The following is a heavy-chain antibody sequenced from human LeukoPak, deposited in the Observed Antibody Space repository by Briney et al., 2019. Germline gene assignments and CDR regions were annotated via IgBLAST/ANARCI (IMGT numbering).Heavy chain of an antibody. CDR2: IKQDVSEI. J-gene: IGHJ5*02. Sequence: GGSLRLSCAASGFTSSNYWIDWVRQAPGKGLEWVATIKQDVSEIYYVDSVKGRFTISRDNAKNSVYLQMNSLRVEDTAVYYCARDVGRGGDFWGGQGPFDPWGQGTQVTVSS. CDR1: GFTSSNYW. D-gene: IGHD3-3*01. CDR3: ARDVGRGGDFWGGQGPFDP. V-gene: IGHV3-7*01.